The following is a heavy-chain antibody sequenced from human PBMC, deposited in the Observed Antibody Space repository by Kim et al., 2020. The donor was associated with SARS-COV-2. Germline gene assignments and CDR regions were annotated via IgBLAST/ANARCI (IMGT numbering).Heavy chain of an antibody. CDR1: GFTFSSYW. J-gene: IGHJ6*02. V-gene: IGHV3-7*03. CDR3: ARDGIAAAGNYYYYGMDV. CDR2: IKQDGSEK. Sequence: GGSLRLSCAASGFTFSSYWMSWVRQAPGKRLEWVANIKQDGSEKYYVDSVKGRFTISRDNAKNSLYLQMNSLRAEDTAVYYCARDGIAAAGNYYYYGMDVWGQGTTVTVSS. D-gene: IGHD6-13*01.